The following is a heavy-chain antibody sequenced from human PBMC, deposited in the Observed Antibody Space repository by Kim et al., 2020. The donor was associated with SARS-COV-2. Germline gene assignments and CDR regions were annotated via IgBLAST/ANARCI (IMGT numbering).Heavy chain of an antibody. J-gene: IGHJ6*03. Sequence: SETLSLTCAVYGGSFSGYYWSWIRQPPGKGLEWIGEINHSGSTNYNPSLKSRVTISVDTSKNQFSLKLSSVTAADTAVYYCARGRRDSSGWPDYYYYYYMDVWGKGTTVTVSS. V-gene: IGHV4-34*01. D-gene: IGHD6-19*01. CDR1: GGSFSGYY. CDR3: ARGRRDSSGWPDYYYYYYMDV. CDR2: INHSGST.